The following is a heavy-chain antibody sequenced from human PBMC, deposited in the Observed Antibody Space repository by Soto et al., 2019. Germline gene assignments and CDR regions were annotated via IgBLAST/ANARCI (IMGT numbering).Heavy chain of an antibody. CDR3: ARATRITMLRGRDALGI. CDR2: INSDGSNT. J-gene: IGHJ3*02. D-gene: IGHD3-10*01. Sequence: GGSLRLSCAASGFTFSTHWMHWVRQVPGKGLVWVSHINSDGSNTNYADSVKGRFTISRDNAKNTLSLQMNSLRAEDTAVYYCARATRITMLRGRDALGIWGQGTMVTVSS. CDR1: GFTFSTHW. V-gene: IGHV3-74*01.